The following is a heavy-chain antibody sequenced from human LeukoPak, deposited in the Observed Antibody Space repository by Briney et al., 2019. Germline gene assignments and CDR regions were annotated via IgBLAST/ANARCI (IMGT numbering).Heavy chain of an antibody. CDR3: ATGIPNDILSREPFDS. J-gene: IGHJ3*02. V-gene: IGHV1-18*01. CDR1: GYTFTSYG. D-gene: IGHD3-9*01. CDR2: ISAYNGNT. Sequence: ASVKVSCKASGYTFTSYGISWVRQAPGQGLEWMGWISAYNGNTNYAQKLQGRVTMTTDTSTSTAYMELTSLRSEDTAVYYCATGIPNDILSREPFDSWGQGTMVTVSS.